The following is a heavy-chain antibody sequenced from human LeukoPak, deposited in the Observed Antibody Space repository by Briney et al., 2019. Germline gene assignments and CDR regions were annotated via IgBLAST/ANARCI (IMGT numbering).Heavy chain of an antibody. CDR3: ARDDHSSGWYYGFDY. CDR1: GGSISSGDYY. CDR2: IYYSGGT. V-gene: IGHV4-30-4*01. J-gene: IGHJ4*02. Sequence: SETLSLTCTVSGGSISSGDYYWSWIRQPPGKGLEWIGYIYYSGGTYYNPSLKSRVTISVDTSKNQFSLKLSSVTAADTAVYYCARDDHSSGWYYGFDYWGQGTLVTVSS. D-gene: IGHD6-19*01.